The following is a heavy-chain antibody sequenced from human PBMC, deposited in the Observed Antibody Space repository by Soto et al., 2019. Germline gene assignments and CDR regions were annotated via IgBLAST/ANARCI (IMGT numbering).Heavy chain of an antibody. V-gene: IGHV4-34*01. Sequence: SETLSLTCAVYGGSFSDHYWSWIRQTPGKGLEWIGEINHSGSTNYNPSFKRRDTISVATSKNQFSRYLSSVTAADTAVIYCARGVGGYSYGGLDSWGQGTLVTVSS. D-gene: IGHD5-18*01. CDR1: GGSFSDHY. CDR3: ARGVGGYSYGGLDS. J-gene: IGHJ5*01. CDR2: INHSGST.